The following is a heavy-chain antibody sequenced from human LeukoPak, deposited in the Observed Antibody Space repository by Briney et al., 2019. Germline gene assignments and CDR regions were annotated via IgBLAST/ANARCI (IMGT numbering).Heavy chain of an antibody. J-gene: IGHJ3*01. CDR2: IKDDGSEK. CDR3: VKDLKGLVGARAFDA. D-gene: IGHD2-21*01. CDR1: GFTFNSYG. Sequence: GGSLRLSCAASGFTFNSYGMTWVRQAPGKGLEWVANIKDDGSEKYYVDSVKGRFTISSDTSKNTVYLQMNSLTVEDTALYYCVKDLKGLVGARAFDAWGHGAMVTVSP. V-gene: IGHV3-7*01.